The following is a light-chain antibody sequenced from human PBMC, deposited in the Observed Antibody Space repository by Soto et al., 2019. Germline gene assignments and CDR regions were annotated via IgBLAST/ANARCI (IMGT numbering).Light chain of an antibody. CDR1: SSNIGSNN. CDR3: TAWDDSLNGMI. V-gene: IGLV1-44*01. Sequence: QSVLTQAPSASGTPGQRVTISCSGSSSNIGSNNVNWYQQVPGTAPKFLIYSNNQRPSGVPDRFSGSKSGTSASLAISGLQSEDEADYYCTAWDDSLNGMIFGGGTKLTVL. CDR2: SNN. J-gene: IGLJ2*01.